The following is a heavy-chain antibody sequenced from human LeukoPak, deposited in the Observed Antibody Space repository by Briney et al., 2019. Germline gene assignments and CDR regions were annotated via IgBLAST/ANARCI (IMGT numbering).Heavy chain of an antibody. CDR1: GGSISSGGYY. D-gene: IGHD2-15*01. V-gene: IGHV4-31*03. CDR2: IYYSGST. CDR3: ARRRVVVASTDGASGAFDI. Sequence: SETLSLTCTVSGGSISSGGYYWSWIRQHPGKGLEWLGYIYYSGSTYYNPSLRSRVTISVDTSKNQFSLKLSSVTAAYTAVYFCARRRVVVASTDGASGAFDIWGQGTMVTVSS. J-gene: IGHJ3*02.